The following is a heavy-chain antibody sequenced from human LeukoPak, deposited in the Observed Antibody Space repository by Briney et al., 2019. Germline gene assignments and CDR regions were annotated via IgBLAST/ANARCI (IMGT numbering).Heavy chain of an antibody. J-gene: IGHJ4*02. CDR2: ISSSSSYI. V-gene: IGHV3-21*01. Sequence: GGSLRLSCAASGFTFSSYSMNWVRQAPGKGLEWVSSISSSSSYIYYADSVKGRFTISRDNAKNSLYLQMNSLRAEDTAVYYCARVGWNYYDSSGYRIDYWGQGTLVIVSS. CDR3: ARVGWNYYDSSGYRIDY. D-gene: IGHD3-22*01. CDR1: GFTFSSYS.